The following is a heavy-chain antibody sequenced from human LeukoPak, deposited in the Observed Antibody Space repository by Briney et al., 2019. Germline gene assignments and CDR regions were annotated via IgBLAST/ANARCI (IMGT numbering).Heavy chain of an antibody. V-gene: IGHV4-31*03. Sequence: SETLSLTCTVSGGSISSGGYYWSWIRQHPGKGLEWIGYIYYSGSTYYNPSLKSRVTISVDTSKNQSSLKLSSVTAADTAVYYCARDNPYGEDYWGQGTLVTVSS. CDR3: ARDNPYGEDY. D-gene: IGHD4-17*01. CDR1: GGSISSGGYY. CDR2: IYYSGST. J-gene: IGHJ4*02.